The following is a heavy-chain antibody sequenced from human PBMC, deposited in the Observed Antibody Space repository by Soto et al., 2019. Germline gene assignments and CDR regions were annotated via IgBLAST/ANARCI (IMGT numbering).Heavy chain of an antibody. V-gene: IGHV4-59*01. Sequence: SETLSLTCTVSGGSISSYYWSWIRQPPGKGLEWIGYIYYSGSTNYNPSLKSRVTISVDTSKNQFSLKLSSVTAADTAVYYCARDVGYSGYDKWYFDLWGRGTLVTVSS. D-gene: IGHD5-12*01. CDR1: GGSISSYY. CDR3: ARDVGYSGYDKWYFDL. CDR2: IYYSGST. J-gene: IGHJ2*01.